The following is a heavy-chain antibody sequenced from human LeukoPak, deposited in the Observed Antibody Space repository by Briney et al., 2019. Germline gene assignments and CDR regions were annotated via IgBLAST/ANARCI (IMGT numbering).Heavy chain of an antibody. CDR1: GYSFTDYG. D-gene: IGHD1-1*01. CDR3: ARMEWNDFGDYYYYSMDV. V-gene: IGHV1-3*01. J-gene: IGHJ6*03. Sequence: GASVKVSCKASGYSFTDYGVHWVRQAPGQRLEWLGWISAGNGNTKYSQKFQGRVTITRDTSASTAYMELRGLRSEDTAVYYCARMEWNDFGDYYYYSMDVWDKGTTVTVSS. CDR2: ISAGNGNT.